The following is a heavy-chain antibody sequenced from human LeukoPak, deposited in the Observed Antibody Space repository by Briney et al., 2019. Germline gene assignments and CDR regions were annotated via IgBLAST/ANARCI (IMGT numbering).Heavy chain of an antibody. Sequence: GGSLRLSCTVSGFRVSAYSMTWVRQAPGKGLEWVAYITSGSIYYADFVKGRFTISRDFAKNSAHLQMNSLRDEDSAIYYCARDHDWSLDFWGQGTRVTVSS. V-gene: IGHV3-48*02. CDR3: ARDHDWSLDF. D-gene: IGHD3-3*01. CDR1: GFRVSAYS. J-gene: IGHJ4*02. CDR2: ITSGSI.